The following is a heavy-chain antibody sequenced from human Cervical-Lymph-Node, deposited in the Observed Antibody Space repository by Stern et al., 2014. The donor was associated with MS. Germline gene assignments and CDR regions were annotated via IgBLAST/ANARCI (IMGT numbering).Heavy chain of an antibody. V-gene: IGHV1-58*01. Sequence: QMQLVQSGPEVKKPGTSVKVSCKVSGFTFISVVQWVRQARGQRLEWIGWIVVGSGNTTYTQKFQERLKITWDMSTGTAYMTLSSLTSEDTAIYYCAADESRAAFDVWGQGTMVTVSS. CDR1: GFTFISV. J-gene: IGHJ3*01. CDR3: AADESRAAFDV. CDR2: IVVGSGNT.